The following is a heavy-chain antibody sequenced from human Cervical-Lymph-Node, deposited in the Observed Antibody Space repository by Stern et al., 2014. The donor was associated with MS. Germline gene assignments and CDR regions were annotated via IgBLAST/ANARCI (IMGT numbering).Heavy chain of an antibody. D-gene: IGHD2-15*01. J-gene: IGHJ6*02. CDR2: IGRSSSYM. CDR1: GFTFSNYG. CDR3: ARHRCSGGNCYNAYYYGMDV. Sequence: EVQLVESGGGLVKPGGSLRLSCTASGFTFSNYGMNWVRQAPGKGLEWVSVIGRSSSYMYDADSVKGRFTISRDNAKNSLYLQMNSLRAEDTAVYYCARHRCSGGNCYNAYYYGMDVWGQGTTVTVSS. V-gene: IGHV3-21*01.